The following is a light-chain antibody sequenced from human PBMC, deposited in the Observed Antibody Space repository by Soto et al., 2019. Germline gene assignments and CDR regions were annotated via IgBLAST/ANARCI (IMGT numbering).Light chain of an antibody. CDR2: DVS. Sequence: QSVLTQPASVSGSPGHSITISCTGTSSDVGGYNYVSWYQQHPGKAPKLMIYDVSNRPSGVSNRFSGSKSGNTASLTISGLQAEDEADYYCSSYTSSSPYVFGTGTKV. CDR1: SSDVGGYNY. V-gene: IGLV2-14*01. CDR3: SSYTSSSPYV. J-gene: IGLJ1*01.